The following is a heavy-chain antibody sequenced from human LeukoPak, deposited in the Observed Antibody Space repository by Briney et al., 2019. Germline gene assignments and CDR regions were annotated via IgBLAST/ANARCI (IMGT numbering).Heavy chain of an antibody. D-gene: IGHD1-26*01. CDR3: ARVGGGSYYYGMDV. Sequence: GRSLRLSCAASGFTFAIYGMRWVRQAPGKGLEGVSVIYSGGSTYYSDSVKGRFTISRDNSKNTLYLQMNSLRAEDTAVYYCARVGGGSYYYGMDVWGQGTTVTVSS. J-gene: IGHJ6*02. CDR1: GFTFAIYG. CDR2: IYSGGST. V-gene: IGHV3-66*01.